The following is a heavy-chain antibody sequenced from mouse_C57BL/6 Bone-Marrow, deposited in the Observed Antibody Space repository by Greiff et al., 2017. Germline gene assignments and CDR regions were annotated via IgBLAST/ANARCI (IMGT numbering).Heavy chain of an antibody. J-gene: IGHJ1*03. CDR1: GYTFTSYG. Sequence: QVQLQQSGAELARPGASVKLSCKASGYTFTSYGISWVKQRTGQGLEWIGEIYPRSGNTYYNEKFKGKATLTADKSSSTAYMELRSLTSEDSAVXFCASCVYYYGRSYYYWYFDVWGTGTTVTVSS. D-gene: IGHD1-1*01. V-gene: IGHV1-81*01. CDR2: IYPRSGNT. CDR3: ASCVYYYGRSYYYWYFDV.